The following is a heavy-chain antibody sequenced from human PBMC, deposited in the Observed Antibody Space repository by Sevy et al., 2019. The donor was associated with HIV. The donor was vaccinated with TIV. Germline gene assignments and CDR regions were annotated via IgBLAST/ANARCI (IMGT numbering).Heavy chain of an antibody. D-gene: IGHD3-16*02. CDR2: INPNSGGT. CDR3: ARMITFGGVIATDAFDI. CDR1: GYTFTGYY. J-gene: IGHJ3*02. Sequence: ASVKVSCKASGYTFTGYYMHWVRQAAGQGLEWMGWINPNSGGTNYAQKFQGRVTMTRDTSISTAYMELSRLRSDDTAVYYCARMITFGGVIATDAFDIWGQGTMVTVSS. V-gene: IGHV1-2*02.